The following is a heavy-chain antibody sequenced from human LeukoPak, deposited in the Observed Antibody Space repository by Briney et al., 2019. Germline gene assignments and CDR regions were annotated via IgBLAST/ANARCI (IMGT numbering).Heavy chain of an antibody. D-gene: IGHD6-13*01. V-gene: IGHV4-4*07. Sequence: SQTLSPTCTVSGGSISSYYWSWIWPRAGKGLEWIGRIYTSGSTNYNPFLKSRVTMSVDTSKNQFSLKLSSVTAADTAVYYCASSSSWAHNPFDYWGQGTLVTVSS. CDR3: ASSSSWAHNPFDY. CDR2: IYTSGST. J-gene: IGHJ4*02. CDR1: GGSISSYY.